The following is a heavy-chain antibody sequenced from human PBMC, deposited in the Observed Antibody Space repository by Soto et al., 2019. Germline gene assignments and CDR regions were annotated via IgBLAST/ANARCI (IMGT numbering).Heavy chain of an antibody. V-gene: IGHV4-59*01. CDR1: GGSISSYY. CDR3: AGDYSGYDLDPAEYFQH. CDR2: LYYSGST. J-gene: IGHJ1*01. Sequence: QVQLQESGPGLVKPSETLSLTCTVSGGSISSYYWSWIRQPPGKGLEWIGYLYYSGSTNYNPALKSRVTLSVDTSKNQFSLKLSPVTAADTAVYHCAGDYSGYDLDPAEYFQHRGQGTLVSVSS. D-gene: IGHD5-12*01.